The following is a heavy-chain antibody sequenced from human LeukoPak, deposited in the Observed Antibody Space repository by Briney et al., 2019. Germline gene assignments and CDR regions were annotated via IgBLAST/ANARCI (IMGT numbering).Heavy chain of an antibody. D-gene: IGHD1-26*01. Sequence: PGGSLRLSCAASGFTFSSSGMHWVRQAPGKGLEWVAFIRYDGVNKYYTDSVKGRFTISRDNSKNTLYLQMNSLRAEDTAVYYCAKGNPGATYYYYYMDVWGKGTTVTISS. J-gene: IGHJ6*03. CDR3: AKGNPGATYYYYYMDV. CDR1: GFTFSSSG. CDR2: IRYDGVNK. V-gene: IGHV3-30*02.